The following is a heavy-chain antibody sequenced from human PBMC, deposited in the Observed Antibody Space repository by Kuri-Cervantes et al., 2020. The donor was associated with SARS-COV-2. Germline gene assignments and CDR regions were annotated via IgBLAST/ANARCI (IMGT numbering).Heavy chain of an antibody. Sequence: SETLSLTCTVSGGSISSHYWSWIRQPPGKGLEWFGYIYYSGSTNYNPSLKSRVTISVDTSKNQFSLKLSSVTAADTAVYYCARLGDYDFWSGFDYWGQGTLVTVSS. V-gene: IGHV4-59*11. CDR2: IYYSGST. CDR1: GGSISSHY. J-gene: IGHJ4*02. CDR3: ARLGDYDFWSGFDY. D-gene: IGHD3-3*01.